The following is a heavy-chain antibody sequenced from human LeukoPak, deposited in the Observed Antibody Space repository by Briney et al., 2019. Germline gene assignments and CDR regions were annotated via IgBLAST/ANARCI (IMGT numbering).Heavy chain of an antibody. D-gene: IGHD3-3*02. Sequence: GGSLRLSCAASGFTFSGHWMSWVRQAPGKGLECVSIISYDGTKKDYADSVKGRFTISRDNSNDTLYLQMNSLRPEDTALYYCARVNTIFGVDIVSLGAEFEFWGQGTLVTVSS. J-gene: IGHJ4*02. CDR2: ISYDGTKK. CDR3: ARVNTIFGVDIVSLGAEFEF. V-gene: IGHV3-30*03. CDR1: GFTFSGHW.